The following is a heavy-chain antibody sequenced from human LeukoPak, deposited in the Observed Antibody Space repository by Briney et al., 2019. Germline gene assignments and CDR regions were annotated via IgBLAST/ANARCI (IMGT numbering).Heavy chain of an antibody. V-gene: IGHV3-15*01. Sequence: PGGSLRLSCAASGFTFSNAWMSWVRQAPGKGLEWVGRIKSKTDGGTTDYAAPVKGRFTISRDDSKNTLYLQMNSLKTEDTAVYSCTTDGTAYYDSSGYYYPDYWGQGTLVTVSS. CDR2: IKSKTDGGTT. J-gene: IGHJ4*02. CDR3: TTDGTAYYDSSGYYYPDY. CDR1: GFTFSNAW. D-gene: IGHD3-22*01.